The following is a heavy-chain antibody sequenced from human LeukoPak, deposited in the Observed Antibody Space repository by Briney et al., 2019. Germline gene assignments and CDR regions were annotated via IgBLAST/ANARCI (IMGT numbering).Heavy chain of an antibody. Sequence: GGSLRFSCAASAFTFSSYAMNWVRQAPGKGLEWVSGISGSGGITSYADSVKGRFTISRDNSKNTLYLQMNSLRAEDTAVYYCARDRLLSKGGNGAFDIWGQGTMVTVSS. D-gene: IGHD2-8*01. CDR3: ARDRLLSKGGNGAFDI. CDR2: ISGSGGIT. J-gene: IGHJ3*02. V-gene: IGHV3-23*01. CDR1: AFTFSSYA.